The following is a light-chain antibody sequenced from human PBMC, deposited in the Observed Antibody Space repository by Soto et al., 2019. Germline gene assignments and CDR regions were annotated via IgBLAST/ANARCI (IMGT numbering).Light chain of an antibody. CDR3: QQYNSYSLA. Sequence: DIQMTQSPSTLSASVGDRVTITCRASQSIGTWLAWYQHKPGRAPKLLIYDASTLEGGVPSRFSGSRSGTEFTFTISSLQPDDFETYYCQQYNSYSLAFGQGTKVEIK. CDR1: QSIGTW. CDR2: DAS. V-gene: IGKV1-5*01. J-gene: IGKJ1*01.